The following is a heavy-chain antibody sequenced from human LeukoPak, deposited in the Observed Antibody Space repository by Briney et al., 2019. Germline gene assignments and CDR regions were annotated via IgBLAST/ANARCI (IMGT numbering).Heavy chain of an antibody. D-gene: IGHD4-17*01. V-gene: IGHV4-34*01. CDR3: ARARVRDYGDYRYYYGMDV. Sequence: SEAPSLTCAVYGGSFSGYYWSWIRQPPGKGLEWIGEINHSGSTNYNPSLKSRVTISVGTSKNKFSLKLSSVTAADTAVYYCARARVRDYGDYRYYYGMDVWGQGTTVTVSS. J-gene: IGHJ6*02. CDR2: INHSGST. CDR1: GGSFSGYY.